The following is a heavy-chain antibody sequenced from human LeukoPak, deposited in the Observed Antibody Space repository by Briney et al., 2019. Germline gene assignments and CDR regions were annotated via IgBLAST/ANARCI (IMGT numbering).Heavy chain of an antibody. V-gene: IGHV1-18*01. Sequence: ASVKVSCKASGYTFTTYGITWVRQAPGQGLEWMGWIGAYNGNTNYAQKLQGRVTMTTDTSTSTAYMELRSLRSDDTAVYYCARVDVAARSSIDYWGQGILVTVSS. CDR2: IGAYNGNT. CDR1: GYTFTTYG. J-gene: IGHJ4*02. CDR3: ARVDVAARSSIDY. D-gene: IGHD6-6*01.